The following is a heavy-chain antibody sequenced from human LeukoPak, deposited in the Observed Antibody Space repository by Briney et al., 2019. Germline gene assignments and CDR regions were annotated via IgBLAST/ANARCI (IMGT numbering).Heavy chain of an antibody. Sequence: GGSLRLSCAASGFTFSTFSMDWIRQAPGRGLQWLSYISSTSNTIYYADSLKGRFTISRDNAKNSLYLQIDSLSVEDTAVYYCARMGIAAAGVDYWGQGTLVTVSS. CDR2: ISSTSNTI. CDR3: ARMGIAAAGVDY. J-gene: IGHJ4*02. V-gene: IGHV3-48*01. CDR1: GFTFSTFS. D-gene: IGHD6-13*01.